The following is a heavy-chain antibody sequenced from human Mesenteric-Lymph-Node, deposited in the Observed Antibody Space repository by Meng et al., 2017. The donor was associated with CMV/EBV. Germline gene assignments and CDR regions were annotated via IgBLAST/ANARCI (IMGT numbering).Heavy chain of an antibody. Sequence: HVAVHQWAAGLLRPSETLSVTCAVYGGSFSGYYWNWIRQSPEKGLEWIGEINHSGSTTYNPSFTSRIIISVDTSTNQISLNMSSVTAADTAVYYCARGSSYDILTGYFDYWGQGALVTVSS. CDR2: INHSGST. D-gene: IGHD3-9*01. CDR1: GGSFSGYY. V-gene: IGHV4-34*01. J-gene: IGHJ4*02. CDR3: ARGSSYDILTGYFDY.